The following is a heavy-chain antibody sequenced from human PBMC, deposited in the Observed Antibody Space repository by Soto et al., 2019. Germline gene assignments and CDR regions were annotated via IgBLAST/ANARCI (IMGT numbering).Heavy chain of an antibody. J-gene: IGHJ5*02. CDR1: AGTFSSYA. D-gene: IGHD6-13*01. CDR3: ASRPPIAAAGNWFDP. V-gene: IGHV1-69*13. Sequence: SVKVSCKASAGTFSSYAISWVRQAPGQGLEWMGGIIPIFGTANYAQKFQGRVTITADESTSTAYMELSSLRSEGTAVYYCASRPPIAAAGNWFDPWGQGTLVTVSS. CDR2: IIPIFGTA.